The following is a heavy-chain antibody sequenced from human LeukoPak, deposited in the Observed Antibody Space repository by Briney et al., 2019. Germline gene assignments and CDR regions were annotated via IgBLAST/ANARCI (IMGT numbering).Heavy chain of an antibody. J-gene: IGHJ6*02. V-gene: IGHV1-18*04. CDR2: ISAYNGNT. D-gene: IGHD4-17*01. CDR3: ARDYGYYGMDV. CDR1: GYTFTGYY. Sequence: ASVKVSCKASGYTFTGYYMHWVRQAPGQGLEWMGWISAYNGNTNYAQKLQGRVTMTTDTSTSTAYMELRSLRSDDTAVYYCARDYGYYGMDVWGQGTTVTVSS.